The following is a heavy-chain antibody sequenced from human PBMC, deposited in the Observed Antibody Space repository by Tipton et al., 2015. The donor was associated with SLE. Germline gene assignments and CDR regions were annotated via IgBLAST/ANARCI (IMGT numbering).Heavy chain of an antibody. J-gene: IGHJ4*02. V-gene: IGHV4-39*07. CDR3: ARQYLPGSGPSFDS. CDR1: GGSISSSNYY. Sequence: TLSLTCTVSGGSISSSNYYWGWIRQPPGKGLEWIGSIYYSGSTYYNPSLKSRVSISVDTSKNQFFLNLHSVTAADTAVYYCARQYLPGSGPSFDSWGQGTLVTVSS. CDR2: IYYSGST. D-gene: IGHD2/OR15-2a*01.